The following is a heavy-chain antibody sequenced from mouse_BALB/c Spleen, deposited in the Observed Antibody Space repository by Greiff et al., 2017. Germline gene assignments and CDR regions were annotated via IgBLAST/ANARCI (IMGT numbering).Heavy chain of an antibody. CDR1: GFTFSSYY. Sequence: DVKLVESGGGLVKLGGSLKLSCAASGFTFSSYYMSWVRQTPEKRLELVAAINSNGGSTYYPDTVKGRFTISRDNAKNTLYLQMSSLKSEDTALYYCARHRDYDYFDYWGQGTTLTVSS. D-gene: IGHD1-1*02. J-gene: IGHJ2*01. V-gene: IGHV5-6-2*01. CDR3: ARHRDYDYFDY. CDR2: INSNGGST.